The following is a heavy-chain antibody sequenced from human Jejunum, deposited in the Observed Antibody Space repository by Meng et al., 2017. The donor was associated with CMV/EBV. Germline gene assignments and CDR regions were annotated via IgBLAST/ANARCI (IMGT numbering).Heavy chain of an antibody. CDR3: VRVFNYDFWDGYSDYYFDD. CDR2: IRQDGREK. CDR1: SSNW. V-gene: IGHV3-7*01. D-gene: IGHD3-3*01. Sequence: SSNWMSWVRQAPGKGLEWVANIRQDGREKYYVDSVKGRFTISRDNAKNSLYLEMNSLRVEDTAVYYCVRVFNYDFWDGYSDYYFDDWGQGTLVTVSS. J-gene: IGHJ4*02.